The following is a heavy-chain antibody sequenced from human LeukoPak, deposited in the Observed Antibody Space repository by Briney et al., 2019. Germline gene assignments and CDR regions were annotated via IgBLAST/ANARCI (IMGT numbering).Heavy chain of an antibody. V-gene: IGHV4-31*03. CDR2: IYYSGST. D-gene: IGHD3-10*01. Sequence: TLSLTCTVSGGSISSGGYYWSWIRQHPGKGLEWIGYIYYSGSTYYNPSLKSRVTISVDTSKNQFSLKLSSVTAADMAVYYCANLYRQNYHGFDYWGQGTLVTVSS. J-gene: IGHJ4*02. CDR3: ANLYRQNYHGFDY. CDR1: GGSISSGGYY.